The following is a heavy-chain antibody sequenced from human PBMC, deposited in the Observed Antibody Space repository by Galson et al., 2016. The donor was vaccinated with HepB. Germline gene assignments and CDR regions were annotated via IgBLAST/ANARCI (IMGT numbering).Heavy chain of an antibody. V-gene: IGHV3-33*03. D-gene: IGHD6-13*01. J-gene: IGHJ6*02. CDR1: GFTFRSYG. CDR3: AKGRASKQALADFYFCDDYGMDV. CDR2: VRYDDTKK. Sequence: SLRLSCAASGFTFRSYGMHWVRQTPGKGLEWVAVVRYDDTKKYNEDSVKGRFTISRDNSKNMVYLQMNSLRAEDTAVYYCAKGRASKQALADFYFCDDYGMDVWGQGTPVSVTS.